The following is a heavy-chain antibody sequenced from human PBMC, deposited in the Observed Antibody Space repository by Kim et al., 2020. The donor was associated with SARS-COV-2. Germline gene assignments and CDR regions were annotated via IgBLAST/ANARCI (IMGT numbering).Heavy chain of an antibody. V-gene: IGHV4-39*01. CDR3: ARLKGYSYAFWYFDL. J-gene: IGHJ2*01. D-gene: IGHD5-18*01. Sequence: PSLKSRVTISVDTSTNQFSLKLSSVTAADTAVYYCARLKGYSYAFWYFDLWGRGTLVTVSS.